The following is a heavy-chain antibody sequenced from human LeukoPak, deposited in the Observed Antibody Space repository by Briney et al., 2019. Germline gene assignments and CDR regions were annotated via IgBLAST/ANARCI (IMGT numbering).Heavy chain of an antibody. V-gene: IGHV4-61*01. Sequence: SETLSLTCTVSGYSISSSYYWSWIRQPPGKGLEWIGYIYYSGSTNYNPSLKSRVTISVDTSKNQFSLKLSSVTAADTAVYYCARAGSGWGDAFDIWGQGTMVTVSS. CDR3: ARAGSGWGDAFDI. CDR1: GYSISSSYY. J-gene: IGHJ3*02. CDR2: IYYSGST. D-gene: IGHD6-19*01.